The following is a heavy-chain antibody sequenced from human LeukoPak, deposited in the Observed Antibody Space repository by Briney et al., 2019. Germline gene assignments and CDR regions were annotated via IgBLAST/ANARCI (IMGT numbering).Heavy chain of an antibody. CDR2: ISYDGSNK. V-gene: IGHV3-30*18. J-gene: IGHJ4*02. D-gene: IGHD5-12*01. CDR1: GFTFSSYG. CDR3: AKHRRGYSGYDRDLGHFDY. Sequence: PGGSLRLSCAASGFTFSSYGMHWVRQAPGKGLEWVAVISYDGSNKYYADSVKGRFTISRDNSKNTLYLQMNSLRAEDTAVYHCAKHRRGYSGYDRDLGHFDYWGQGTLVTVSS.